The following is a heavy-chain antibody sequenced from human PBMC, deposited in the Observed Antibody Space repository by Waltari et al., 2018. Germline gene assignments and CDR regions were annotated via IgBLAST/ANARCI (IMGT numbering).Heavy chain of an antibody. CDR2: IYYSGST. CDR3: ASATIAAAGVDAFDI. V-gene: IGHV4-59*11. CDR1: GGSISSHY. D-gene: IGHD6-13*01. J-gene: IGHJ3*02. Sequence: QVQLQESGPGLVKPSETLSLTCTVSGGSISSHYWSWIRQPPGKGLEWIGYIYYSGSTNYTPSLKSRVTISVDTSKNQFSLKLSSVTAADTAVYYCASATIAAAGVDAFDIWGQGTMVTVSS.